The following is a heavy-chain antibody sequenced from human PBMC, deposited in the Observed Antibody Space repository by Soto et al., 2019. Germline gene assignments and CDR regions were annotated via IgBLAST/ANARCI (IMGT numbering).Heavy chain of an antibody. D-gene: IGHD6-19*01. CDR3: ARTWYSSGWGWFDP. J-gene: IGHJ5*02. V-gene: IGHV3-48*01. Sequence: EVQLVESGGGLVQPGGSLRLSCPASGFTFSSYSMNWVRQAPGKGLEWFSYISGSGTTIYYADSVKGRFTVSRDNAKNSLYLQMNSLRAEDMAVYYCARTWYSSGWGWFDPWGQGTLVTVSS. CDR2: ISGSGTTI. CDR1: GFTFSSYS.